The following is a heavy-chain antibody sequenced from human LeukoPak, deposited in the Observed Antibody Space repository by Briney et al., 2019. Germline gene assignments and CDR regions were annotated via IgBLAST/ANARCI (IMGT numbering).Heavy chain of an antibody. V-gene: IGHV1-69*13. Sequence: SVKVSCKASGYTFTSYGISWVRQAPGQGLEWMGGIIPIFGTANYAQKFQGRVTITADESTSTAYMELSSLRSEDTAVHYCATQNCGGDCWGLYGMDVWGQGTTVTVSS. D-gene: IGHD2-21*02. J-gene: IGHJ6*02. CDR3: ATQNCGGDCWGLYGMDV. CDR2: IIPIFGTA. CDR1: GYTFTSYG.